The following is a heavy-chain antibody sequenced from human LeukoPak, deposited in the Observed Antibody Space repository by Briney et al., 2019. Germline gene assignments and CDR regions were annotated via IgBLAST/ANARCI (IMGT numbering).Heavy chain of an antibody. J-gene: IGHJ4*02. D-gene: IGHD2-2*01. CDR1: GGSISSSSYY. CDR2: INHSGST. CDR3: ARCRSTSCPLDY. V-gene: IGHV4-39*07. Sequence: PSETLSLTCTVSGGSISSSSYYWSWIRQPPGKGLEWIGEINHSGSTNYNPSLKSRVTISVDTSKNQFSLKLSSVTAADTAVYYCARCRSTSCPLDYWGQGTLVTVSS.